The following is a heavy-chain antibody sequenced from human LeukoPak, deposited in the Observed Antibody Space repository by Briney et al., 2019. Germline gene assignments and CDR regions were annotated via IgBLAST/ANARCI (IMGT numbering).Heavy chain of an antibody. CDR3: ARVYCSSTSCFPYYYYYYYMDV. CDR2: INPNSGGT. D-gene: IGHD2-2*01. Sequence: ASVKVSCKASGYTFTGYYMHWVRQAPGQGLEWMGWINPNSGGTNYAQKFQGRVTMTRDTSISTAYMELSRLRSDDTAVYYCARVYCSSTSCFPYYYYYYYMDVWRKGTTVSVS. J-gene: IGHJ6*03. CDR1: GYTFTGYY. V-gene: IGHV1-2*02.